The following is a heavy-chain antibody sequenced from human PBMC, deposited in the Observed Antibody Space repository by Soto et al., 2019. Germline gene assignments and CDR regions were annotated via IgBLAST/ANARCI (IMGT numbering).Heavy chain of an antibody. CDR2: ISYDGSNK. J-gene: IGHJ4*02. D-gene: IGHD5-18*01. V-gene: IGHV3-30*18. CDR3: AKDYGYSYGLNY. Sequence: GGSLRLSCAASGFTFSSYGMHWVRQAPGKGLEWVAVISYDGSNKYYADSVKGRFTISRDNSKNTLYLQMNSLRAEDTAVYYCAKDYGYSYGLNYWGQGTLVTVSS. CDR1: GFTFSSYG.